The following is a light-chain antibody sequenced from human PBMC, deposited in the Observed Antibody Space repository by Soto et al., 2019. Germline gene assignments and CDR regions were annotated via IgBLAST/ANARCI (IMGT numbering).Light chain of an antibody. J-gene: IGLJ1*01. CDR2: EVS. V-gene: IGLV2-14*01. CDR1: RRDIGGYNY. CDR3: SSYTSSSTPYV. Sequence: QSALTQPASVSGSPGQSITISCTGTRRDIGGYNYVSWYQHHPGKAPKLIIFEVSDRPSGVSNRFSGSKSGNTASLTISGLQAEDEADYYCSSYTSSSTPYVFGTGTKLTVL.